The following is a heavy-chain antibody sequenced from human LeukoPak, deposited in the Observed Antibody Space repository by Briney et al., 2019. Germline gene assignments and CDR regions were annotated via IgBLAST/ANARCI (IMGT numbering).Heavy chain of an antibody. CDR1: GFTFSSYG. J-gene: IGHJ4*02. Sequence: GGSLRLSCTASGFTFSSYGMHWVRQAPGKGLEWMAVISYRGSEKYFADSVKGRFTISRENSRNTIYLQMNSLRPEDTAVYYCAKPGRSYLDYWGRGTLVTATS. CDR3: AKPGRSYLDY. V-gene: IGHV3-30*18. CDR2: ISYRGSEK. D-gene: IGHD1-26*01.